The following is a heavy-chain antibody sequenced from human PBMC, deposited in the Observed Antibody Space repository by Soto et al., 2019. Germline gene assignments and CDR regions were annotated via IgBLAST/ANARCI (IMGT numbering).Heavy chain of an antibody. V-gene: IGHV1-18*01. J-gene: IGHJ4*02. CDR2: ISAYNGNK. CDR1: GYTFTNYG. D-gene: IGHD3-22*01. CDR3: ARVGRFYYDSSGFLFDY. Sequence: ASVKVSCKTSGYTFTNYGISWVRQAPGQGLEWMGWISAYNGNKDYVQKFQGRVTMTTDTSTSTAHMELRSLRSDDTAVYYCARVGRFYYDSSGFLFDYWGQGTLVTVSS.